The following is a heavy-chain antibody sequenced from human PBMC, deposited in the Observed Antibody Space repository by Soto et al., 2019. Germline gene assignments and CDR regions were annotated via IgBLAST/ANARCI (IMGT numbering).Heavy chain of an antibody. CDR2: IYYSGST. CDR1: GGSISSGDYY. Sequence: SETLSLTCTVSGGSISSGDYYWSWIRQPPGKGLEWIGYIYYSGSTYYNPSLKSRVTISVDTSKNQFSLKLSSVTAADTAVYYCARGLGGDYYDSSGYYPEYFQHWGQGTLVTVSS. J-gene: IGHJ1*01. V-gene: IGHV4-30-4*01. D-gene: IGHD3-22*01. CDR3: ARGLGGDYYDSSGYYPEYFQH.